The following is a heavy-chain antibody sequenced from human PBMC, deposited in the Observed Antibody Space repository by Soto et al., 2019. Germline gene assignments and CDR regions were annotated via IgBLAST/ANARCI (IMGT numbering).Heavy chain of an antibody. Sequence: GGSLRLSCAASGFTFSDYYMSWIRQAPGKGLEWVSYISSSSYTNYADSVKGRFTISRDNAKNSLYLQMNSLRAEDTAVYYCARGRWAAARYFDYWGQGTLVTVSS. CDR2: ISSSSYT. V-gene: IGHV3-11*06. J-gene: IGHJ4*02. CDR1: GFTFSDYY. D-gene: IGHD2-2*01. CDR3: ARGRWAAARYFDY.